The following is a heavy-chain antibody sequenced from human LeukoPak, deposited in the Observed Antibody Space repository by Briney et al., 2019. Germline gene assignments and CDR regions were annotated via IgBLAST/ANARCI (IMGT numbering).Heavy chain of an antibody. CDR1: GFTVSSNY. CDR2: IRYDGSNK. CDR3: ARGVKGSSSSGLYHYYMDV. V-gene: IGHV3-30*02. Sequence: GGSLRLSCAAFGFTVSSNYMSWVRQAPGKGLEWVAFIRYDGSNKYYADSVKGRFTISRDNSKNTLYLQMNSLRAEDTAVYYCARGVKGSSSSGLYHYYMDVWGKGTTVTVSS. D-gene: IGHD6-6*01. J-gene: IGHJ6*03.